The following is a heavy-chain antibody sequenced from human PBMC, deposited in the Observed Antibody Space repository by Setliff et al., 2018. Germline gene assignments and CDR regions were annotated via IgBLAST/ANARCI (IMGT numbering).Heavy chain of an antibody. V-gene: IGHV5-51*01. CDR1: GYSFTNDW. CDR3: ARRFGAHYFFDL. CDR2: IFPGDSDT. Sequence: PGESLKISCKGSGYSFTNDWIGWVRQMPGKGLEWMGSIFPGDSDTRYSPSFQGQVTISADKSISTAYLQWNSLKASDTALYYCARRFGAHYFFDLWGRGTLVTVSS. D-gene: IGHD3-16*01. J-gene: IGHJ2*01.